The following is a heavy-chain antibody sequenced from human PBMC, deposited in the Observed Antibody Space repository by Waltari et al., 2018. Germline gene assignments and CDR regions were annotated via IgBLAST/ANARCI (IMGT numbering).Heavy chain of an antibody. J-gene: IGHJ4*02. CDR2: IWHDGSNE. CDR3: ASQSTTLFDY. Sequence: QVQLVESGGGVVQPGRSLRISCAASGFHFRRFGMHWVRQAPGKGLEWVAVIWHDGSNEYYVDSVKGRFTISRDNSKNTLYLQMNSLRAEDSAVYYCASQSTTLFDYWGQGTLVTVSS. CDR1: GFHFRRFG. D-gene: IGHD2-15*01. V-gene: IGHV3-33*01.